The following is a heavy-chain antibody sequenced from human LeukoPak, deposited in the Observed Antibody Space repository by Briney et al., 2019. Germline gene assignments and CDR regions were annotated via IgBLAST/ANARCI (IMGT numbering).Heavy chain of an antibody. CDR3: ANDYYDSSGYYAIPLYFDY. CDR2: ISGSGGST. CDR1: GFTFSSYA. J-gene: IGHJ4*02. Sequence: GGSLRLSCAASGFTFSSYAMSWVRQAPGKGLEWVSAISGSGGSTYYADSVRGRFTISRDNSKNTLYLQMNSLRAEDTAVYYCANDYYDSSGYYAIPLYFDYWGQGTLVTVSS. D-gene: IGHD3-22*01. V-gene: IGHV3-23*01.